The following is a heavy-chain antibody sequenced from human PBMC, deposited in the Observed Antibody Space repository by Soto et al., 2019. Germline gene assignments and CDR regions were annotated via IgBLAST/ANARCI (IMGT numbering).Heavy chain of an antibody. J-gene: IGHJ3*02. Sequence: GGSLRLSCAASGFTFSSYAMSWVRQAPGKGLEWVSAISGSGGSTYYADSVKGRFTISRDNSKNTLYLQMNSLRAEDTAVYYCAKDRPGGVYCSGGSCYSNAFDIWGQGTMVTVSS. CDR2: ISGSGGST. V-gene: IGHV3-23*01. D-gene: IGHD2-15*01. CDR3: AKDRPGGVYCSGGSCYSNAFDI. CDR1: GFTFSSYA.